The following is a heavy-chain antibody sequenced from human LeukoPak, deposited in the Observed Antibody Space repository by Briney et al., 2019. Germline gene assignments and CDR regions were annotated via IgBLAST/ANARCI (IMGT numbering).Heavy chain of an antibody. V-gene: IGHV3-48*03. CDR2: ISSSDNTI. CDR1: GFTFSSYE. Sequence: GGSLRLSCAASGFTFSSYEMNWVRQAPGNGLEWVSYISSSDNTIHYADSVKGRFTISRDNAKNSLYLQMNSLRAEDTAVYYCARDINWVGGYWGQGTLVTVSS. D-gene: IGHD7-27*01. J-gene: IGHJ4*02. CDR3: ARDINWVGGY.